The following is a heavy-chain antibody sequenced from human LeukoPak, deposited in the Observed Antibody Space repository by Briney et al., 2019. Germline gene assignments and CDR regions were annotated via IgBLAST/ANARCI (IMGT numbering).Heavy chain of an antibody. D-gene: IGHD3-3*01. J-gene: IGHJ5*02. CDR2: INPNSGGT. CDR1: GYTFTGYN. V-gene: IGHV1-2*02. CDR3: ARDPITIFGVVILPNNWFDP. Sequence: ASVKVSCKASGYTFTGYNMHWVRQAPGQGLEWMGWINPNSGGTNYAQKFQGRVTMTRDTSISTAYMELSRLRSDDTAVYYCARDPITIFGVVILPNNWFDPWGQGTLVTVSS.